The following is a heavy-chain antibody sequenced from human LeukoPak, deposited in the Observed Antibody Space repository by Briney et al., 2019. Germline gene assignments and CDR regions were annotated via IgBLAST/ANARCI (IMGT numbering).Heavy chain of an antibody. V-gene: IGHV1-69*05. CDR3: ARDQGIAVAGNNWFDP. CDR2: IIPIFGTA. Sequence: SVKVSCKASGGTFSSYAISWVRQASGQGLEWMGRIIPIFGTANYAQKFQGRVTITTDESTSTAYMELSSLRSEDTAVYYCARDQGIAVAGNNWFDPWGQGTLVTVSS. CDR1: GGTFSSYA. J-gene: IGHJ5*02. D-gene: IGHD6-19*01.